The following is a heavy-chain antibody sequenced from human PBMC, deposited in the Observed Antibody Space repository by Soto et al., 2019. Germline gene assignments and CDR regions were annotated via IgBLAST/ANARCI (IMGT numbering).Heavy chain of an antibody. V-gene: IGHV4-39*07. J-gene: IGHJ6*03. CDR1: GGSISSSSYY. Sequence: SETLSLTCTVSGGSISSSSYYWGWIRQPPGKGLEWIGSIYYSGSTYYNPSLKSRVTISVDTSKNQFSLKLSSVTAADTAVYYCARMKWEWRYYYYYYMDVWGKGTTVTVSS. D-gene: IGHD3-3*01. CDR3: ARMKWEWRYYYYYYMDV. CDR2: IYYSGST.